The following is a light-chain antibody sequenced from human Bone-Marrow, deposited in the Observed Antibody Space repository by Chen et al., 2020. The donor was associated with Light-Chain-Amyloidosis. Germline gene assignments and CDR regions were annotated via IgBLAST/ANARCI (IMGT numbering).Light chain of an antibody. CDR3: QSADSSGTYEVI. CDR1: DLPTKY. Sequence: SSELPQPPSVSVSPGQTARITCSGDDLPTKYAYWYQQKPGQAPVLVIHRDTERPSGIAERFSGSSSGTTATLTSSGVQGEDEADYHCQSADSSGTYEVIFGGGTKLTVL. J-gene: IGLJ2*01. CDR2: RDT. V-gene: IGLV3-25*03.